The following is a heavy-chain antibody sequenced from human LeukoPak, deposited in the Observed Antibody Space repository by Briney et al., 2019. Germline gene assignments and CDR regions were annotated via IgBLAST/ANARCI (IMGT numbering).Heavy chain of an antibody. CDR1: GYTFTSYA. J-gene: IGHJ2*01. D-gene: IGHD1-7*01. CDR2: INAGNGNT. Sequence: ASVKVSCKASGYTFTSYAMHWVRQAPGQRLEWMGWINAGNGNTKYSQKFQGRVTITRDTSASTAYMELSSLRSEDTAVYYCARYGTGIRSYWYFDLWGRGTLVTVSS. V-gene: IGHV1-3*01. CDR3: ARYGTGIRSYWYFDL.